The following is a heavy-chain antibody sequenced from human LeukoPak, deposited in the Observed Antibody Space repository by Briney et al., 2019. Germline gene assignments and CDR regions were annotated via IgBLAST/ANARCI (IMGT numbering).Heavy chain of an antibody. CDR2: IYYSGST. CDR1: GGSISSSSYY. J-gene: IGHJ6*03. Sequence: PSETLSLTCTVSGGSISSSSYYWGWIRQPPGKGLEWIGSIYYSGSTYYNPSLKSRVTISVDTSKYQCSLRLSSVTAADTAVYYCARTVENYDFWSGYYYYYYMDVWGKGTTVTVSS. D-gene: IGHD3-3*01. CDR3: ARTVENYDFWSGYYYYYYMDV. V-gene: IGHV4-39*07.